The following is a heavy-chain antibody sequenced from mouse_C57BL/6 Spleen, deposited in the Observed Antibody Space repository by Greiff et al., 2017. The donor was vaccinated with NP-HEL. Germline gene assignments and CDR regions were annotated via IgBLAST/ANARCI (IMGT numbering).Heavy chain of an antibody. CDR2: IDPSDSET. Sequence: VQLQQPGAELVRPGSSVKLSCKASGYTFTSYWMHWVKQRPIQGLEWIGNIDPSDSETHYNQKFKDKATLTVDKSSSTAYMQLSSLTSEDSAVYYCARGTVVARGGYFDYWGQGTTLTVSS. J-gene: IGHJ2*01. V-gene: IGHV1-52*01. D-gene: IGHD1-1*01. CDR3: ARGTVVARGGYFDY. CDR1: GYTFTSYW.